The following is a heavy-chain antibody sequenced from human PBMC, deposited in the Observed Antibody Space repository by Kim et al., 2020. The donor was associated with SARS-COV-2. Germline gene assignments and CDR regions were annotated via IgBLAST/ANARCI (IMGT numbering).Heavy chain of an antibody. D-gene: IGHD3-22*01. CDR2: ISYDGSNK. CDR1: GFTFSSYG. V-gene: IGHV3-30*18. CDR3: AKDREALSYYYDSSGYYRSRYYYGMDV. Sequence: GGSLRLSCAASGFTFSSYGMHWVRQAPGKGLEWVAVISYDGSNKYYADSVKGRFTISRDNSKNTLYLQMNSLRAEDTVVYYCAKDREALSYYYDSSGYYRSRYYYGMDVWGQGTTVTVSS. J-gene: IGHJ6*02.